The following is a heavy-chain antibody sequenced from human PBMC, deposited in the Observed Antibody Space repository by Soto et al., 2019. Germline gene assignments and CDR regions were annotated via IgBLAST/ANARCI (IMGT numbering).Heavy chain of an antibody. CDR2: IWYDGSNE. Sequence: GGSLRLSCAASGFIFSSYGMHWVRQAPGKGLEWVALIWYDGSNEYYADPVKGRFTIFRDNSKNTLYLQMNSLRAEDTAVYYCARDGGSGGSYSDFDYWGQGTRVTVSS. CDR3: ARDGGSGGSYSDFDY. D-gene: IGHD1-26*01. J-gene: IGHJ4*02. V-gene: IGHV3-33*01. CDR1: GFIFSSYG.